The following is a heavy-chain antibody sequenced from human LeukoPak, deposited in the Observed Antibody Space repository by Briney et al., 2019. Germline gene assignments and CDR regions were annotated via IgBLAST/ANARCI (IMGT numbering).Heavy chain of an antibody. J-gene: IGHJ4*02. D-gene: IGHD3-3*01. V-gene: IGHV4-39*07. CDR2: IYDGVRA. Sequence: SETLSLTCTVSGGSINNSSRSWAWIRQPPGRGLEWFGTIYDGVRAYYKAALKSRVTISVDTSKNQFCLKLSSVTAADTAVYYCAKSGPIFGVDIMFDSWGQGALVTVSS. CDR1: GGSINNSSRS. CDR3: AKSGPIFGVDIMFDS.